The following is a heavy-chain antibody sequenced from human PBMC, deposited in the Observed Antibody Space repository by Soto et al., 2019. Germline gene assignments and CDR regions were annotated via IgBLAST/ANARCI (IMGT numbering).Heavy chain of an antibody. D-gene: IGHD3-3*01. CDR3: AHRGEWLFAFDI. V-gene: IGHV2-5*02. Sequence: QITLKESGPTLVKPTQTLTLTCTLPGLSLNTSGVGVGWIRQPPGKALEWLALILWDDEKRYSPSLKSRLTFTKHTPKNQAVLTMTTTAPVDTAAYYYAHRGEWLFAFDIWGQGKRVSVSS. CDR2: ILWDDEK. J-gene: IGHJ3*02. CDR1: GLSLNTSGVG.